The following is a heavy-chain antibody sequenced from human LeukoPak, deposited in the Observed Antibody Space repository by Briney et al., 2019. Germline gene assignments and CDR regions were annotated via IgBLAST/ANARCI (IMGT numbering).Heavy chain of an antibody. CDR2: IYYSGST. Sequence: PSETLSPTCTVSGGSISSGGYYWSWIRQHPGKGLEWIGYIYYSGSTYYNPSLKSRVTISVDTSKNQFSLKLSSVTAADTAVYYCARVHGNPGYCSGGSCYTYFDYWGQGTLVTVSS. V-gene: IGHV4-31*03. J-gene: IGHJ4*02. CDR3: ARVHGNPGYCSGGSCYTYFDY. D-gene: IGHD2-15*01. CDR1: GGSISSGGYY.